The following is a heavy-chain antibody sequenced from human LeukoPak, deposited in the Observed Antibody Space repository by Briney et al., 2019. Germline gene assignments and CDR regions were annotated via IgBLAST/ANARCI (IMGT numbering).Heavy chain of an antibody. CDR2: IYGSGSS. CDR1: GGSISRYY. J-gene: IGHJ4*02. V-gene: IGHV4-4*07. Sequence: SETLSLTCTVSGGSISRYYWSWIRQPAGEGLEWIGRIYGSGSSKYNPSLKSRVTMSVDMSKNQFSLNLTSVTAADTAVYYCAKEGVLSPEYWGQGTLVTVSS. CDR3: AKEGVLSPEY. D-gene: IGHD2-8*01.